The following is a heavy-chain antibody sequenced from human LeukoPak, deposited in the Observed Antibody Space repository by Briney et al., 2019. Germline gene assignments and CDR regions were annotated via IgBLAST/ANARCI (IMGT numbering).Heavy chain of an antibody. CDR1: GFTFSSYS. CDR2: ISSSSSYI. J-gene: IGHJ4*02. D-gene: IGHD5-18*01. CDR3: ARDLGASYGHGVSCYFDY. Sequence: GGSLRLSCAASGFTFSSYSMNWVRQAPGKGLEWVSSISSSSSYIYYADSVKGRFTISRDNAKNSLYLQMNSLRAEDTAVYYCARDLGASYGHGVSCYFDYWGQGTLVTVSS. V-gene: IGHV3-21*01.